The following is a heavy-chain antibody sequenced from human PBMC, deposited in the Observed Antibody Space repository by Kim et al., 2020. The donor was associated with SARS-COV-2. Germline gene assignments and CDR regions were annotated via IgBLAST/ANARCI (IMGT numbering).Heavy chain of an antibody. D-gene: IGHD6-19*01. CDR2: ISGTGGST. CDR1: GFTFSSYA. Sequence: GGSLRLSCAASGFTFSSYAMSWVRQAPGKGLEWVSGISGTGGSTYYADSVKGRFTISRDSSKITLYLQMNNLRAEDTAIYYCAKESGSSAWYEIDYWGQGTLVTVSS. J-gene: IGHJ4*02. V-gene: IGHV3-23*01. CDR3: AKESGSSAWYEIDY.